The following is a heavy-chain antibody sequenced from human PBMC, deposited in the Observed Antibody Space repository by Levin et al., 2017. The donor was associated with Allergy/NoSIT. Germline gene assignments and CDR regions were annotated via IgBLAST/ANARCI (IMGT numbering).Heavy chain of an antibody. J-gene: IGHJ4*02. D-gene: IGHD2-15*01. CDR3: ARIVVVVAATYFDY. CDR2: IYYSGST. Sequence: SCTVSGGSISSGGYYWSWIRQHPGKGLEWIGYIYYSGSTYYNPSLKSRVTISVDTSKNQFSLKLSSVTAADTAVYYCARIVVVVAATYFDYWGQGTLVTVSS. V-gene: IGHV4-31*03. CDR1: GGSISSGGYY.